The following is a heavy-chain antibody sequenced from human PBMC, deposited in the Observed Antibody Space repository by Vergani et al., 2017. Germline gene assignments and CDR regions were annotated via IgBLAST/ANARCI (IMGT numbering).Heavy chain of an antibody. CDR2: IFYRGSP. V-gene: IGHV4-39*01. Sequence: QVQLQESGPGLVKPSETLSLTCTVSGGSISSSSYYWGWLRQPPGKGLEWIGSIFYRGSPFYNPSLKSRVTISVDTSKNQFSLTRSSVTAADTAVYYCARQADYGAFYWGQGTLVTVSS. J-gene: IGHJ4*02. D-gene: IGHD4-17*01. CDR1: GGSISSSSYY. CDR3: ARQADYGAFY.